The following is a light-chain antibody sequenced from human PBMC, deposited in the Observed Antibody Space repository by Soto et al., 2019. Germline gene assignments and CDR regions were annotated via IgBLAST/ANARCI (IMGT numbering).Light chain of an antibody. CDR3: CSYAGSYTVV. CDR1: SSDVGGYNY. J-gene: IGLJ1*01. V-gene: IGLV2-11*01. Sequence: QSVLTQPRSVSGSPGQSVTISCTGTSSDVGGYNYVSWYQQYPGKAPKVMIYDVKTRPSGVPDRFSGSKSGNTASLTISGLPAEDEADYYCCSYAGSYTVVFGTGTKVTVL. CDR2: DVK.